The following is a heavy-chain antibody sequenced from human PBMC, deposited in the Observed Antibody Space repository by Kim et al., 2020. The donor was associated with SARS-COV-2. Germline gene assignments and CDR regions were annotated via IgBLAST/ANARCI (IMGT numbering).Heavy chain of an antibody. D-gene: IGHD1-26*01. J-gene: IGHJ4*02. V-gene: IGHV4-39*01. CDR1: GGSISSSSYY. Sequence: SETLSLTCTVSGGSISSSSYYWGWIRQPPGKGLEWIGSMYYSGGTYSNPSLKSRVSISVDTSKNQFSLKLSSVTAADTAVYYCARLRREGATLSDFWGREPWSPSPQ. CDR2: MYYSGGT. CDR3: ARLRREGATLSDF.